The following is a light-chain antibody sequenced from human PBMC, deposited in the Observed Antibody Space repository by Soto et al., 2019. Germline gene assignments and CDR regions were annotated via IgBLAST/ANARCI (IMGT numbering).Light chain of an antibody. CDR1: NIGSKS. CDR2: YDS. Sequence: SYELTQPPSVSVAPGKTARVTCGGNNIGSKSVHWYQQKPGQAPVLVIYYDSDRPSGIPERFSGSNSGNTATLTINRVEAGDAADYYCQVWDSSSDPLYVFGTGTKLTVL. J-gene: IGLJ1*01. CDR3: QVWDSSSDPLYV. V-gene: IGLV3-21*04.